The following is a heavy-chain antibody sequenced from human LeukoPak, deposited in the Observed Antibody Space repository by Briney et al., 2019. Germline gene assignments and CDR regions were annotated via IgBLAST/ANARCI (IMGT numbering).Heavy chain of an antibody. CDR1: GFTFSSYA. CDR3: AKKTIVGATVDAFDI. D-gene: IGHD1-26*01. Sequence: TGGSLRLSCAASGFTFSSYAMSWVRQAPGKGLEWVSAIRGSGDSTYYADSVKGRFTISRDNSNNTLYLQMNSLRAEDTAVYYCAKKTIVGATVDAFDIWGQGTMVIVSS. J-gene: IGHJ3*02. CDR2: IRGSGDST. V-gene: IGHV3-23*01.